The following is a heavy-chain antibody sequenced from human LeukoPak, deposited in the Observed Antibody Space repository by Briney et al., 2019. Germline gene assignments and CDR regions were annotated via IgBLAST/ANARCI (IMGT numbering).Heavy chain of an antibody. CDR1: GFTFSDHY. D-gene: IGHD2-21*01. Sequence: GGSLRLSCVVAGFTFSDHYMEWVRQAPGKGLEWVGRTRNKVNSYSTEYAASVKGRFTIWRDESKNSLYLQMNSLKTEDTALYYCVSGEMGVRYNWGQGTLVTVSS. CDR2: TRNKVNSYST. J-gene: IGHJ4*02. CDR3: VSGEMGVRYN. V-gene: IGHV3-72*01.